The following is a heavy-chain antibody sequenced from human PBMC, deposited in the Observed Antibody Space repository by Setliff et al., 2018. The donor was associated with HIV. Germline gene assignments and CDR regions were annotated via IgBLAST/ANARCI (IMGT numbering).Heavy chain of an antibody. V-gene: IGHV1-2*02. Sequence: ASVKVSCKASGYLFTGYYMHWVRQAPGQGLEWMGWINVNSGGTKYAQKFQGRVTMTRDTSINTAYMELSSLKSDDTAVYYCASPSFWGSGARNIDAFDMWGQGTLVTVSS. CDR3: ASPSFWGSGARNIDAFDM. CDR2: INVNSGGT. D-gene: IGHD7-27*01. CDR1: GYLFTGYY. J-gene: IGHJ3*02.